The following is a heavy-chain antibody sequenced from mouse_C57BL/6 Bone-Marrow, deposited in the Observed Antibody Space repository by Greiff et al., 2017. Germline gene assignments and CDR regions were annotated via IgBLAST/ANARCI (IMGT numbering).Heavy chain of an antibody. CDR3: TTGFYWYFDV. V-gene: IGHV14-4*01. CDR1: GFNIKDDY. Sequence: EVKLQESGAELVRPGASVKLSCTASGFNIKDDYMHWVKQRPEQGLEWIGWIDPENGDTEYASKFQGKATITADTSSNTAYLQLSSLTSEDTAVYYCTTGFYWYFDVGGGGTTVTVSS. CDR2: IDPENGDT. J-gene: IGHJ1*01.